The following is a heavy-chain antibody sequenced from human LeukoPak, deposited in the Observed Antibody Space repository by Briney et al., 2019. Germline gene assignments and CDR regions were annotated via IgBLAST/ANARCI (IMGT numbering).Heavy chain of an antibody. D-gene: IGHD2-2*01. CDR2: INPNSGGT. V-gene: IGHV1-2*04. CDR1: GYTFTGYY. J-gene: IGHJ4*02. CDR3: ARDRGTSFFFDY. Sequence: GASVKVSCKASGYTFTGYYMHWVRQAPGQGPEWMGWINPNSGGTNYAQKLQGWVTMTRDTSISTAYMELSGLRSDDTAVYYCARDRGTSFFFDYWGQGTLVTVSS.